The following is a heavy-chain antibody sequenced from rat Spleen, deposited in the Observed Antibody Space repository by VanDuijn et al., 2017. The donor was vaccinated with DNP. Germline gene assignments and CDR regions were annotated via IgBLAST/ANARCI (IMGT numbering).Heavy chain of an antibody. J-gene: IGHJ2*01. CDR2: INSAGST. CDR3: AIRGIRAPDY. CDR1: GYSITSSYR. V-gene: IGHV3-3*01. Sequence: EVQLQESGPGLVKPSQSLSLTCSVTGYSITSSYRWNWIRKFPGNKLEWMGYINSAGSTNYNPSLKSRIYITRDTSKNQFFLQVRSATTEDTATYYCAIRGIRAPDYWGQGVMVTVSS. D-gene: IGHD4-3*01.